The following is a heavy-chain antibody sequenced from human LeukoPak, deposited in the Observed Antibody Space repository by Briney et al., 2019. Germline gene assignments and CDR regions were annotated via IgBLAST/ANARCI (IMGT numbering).Heavy chain of an antibody. Sequence: ASVKVSCKASGYTFKSYGISWVRQAPGQGLEWMGWINPNSGGTNYAQKFQGRVTMTRDTSISTAFMELSRLRSDDTAVYYCFAYDSDTSLDYWGQGTLVSVSS. CDR2: INPNSGGT. D-gene: IGHD3-22*01. CDR3: FAYDSDTSLDY. J-gene: IGHJ4*02. V-gene: IGHV1-2*02. CDR1: GYTFKSYG.